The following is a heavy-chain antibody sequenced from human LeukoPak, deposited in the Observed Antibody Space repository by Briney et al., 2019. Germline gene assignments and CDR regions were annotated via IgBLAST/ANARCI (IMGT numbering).Heavy chain of an antibody. CDR1: GFTFSSYG. CDR2: ISYDGINK. D-gene: IGHD5-18*01. Sequence: GGSLRLSCAASGFTFSSYGMHWVRQAPGKGLEWVAVISYDGINKFFVDSVKGRFTISKNTLYLQMNSLRTEDAAVYYCAKDWYSYSYRIPEWWGQGTLVTVSS. J-gene: IGHJ4*02. CDR3: AKDWYSYSYRIPEW. V-gene: IGHV3-30*18.